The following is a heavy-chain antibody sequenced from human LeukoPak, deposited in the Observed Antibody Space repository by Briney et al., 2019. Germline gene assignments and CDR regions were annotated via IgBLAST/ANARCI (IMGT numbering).Heavy chain of an antibody. V-gene: IGHV4-59*12. CDR1: GGPIISYF. J-gene: IGHJ3*01. CDR2: IHYSGST. CDR3: AIGRPRNATRLDDGYDF. Sequence: PSETLSLTCTVSGGPIISYFWSWIRRPPGKGLEWIGYIHYSGSTRYNPSLKSRLTISVDTSKNQFSLILNSVTAADTAVYYCAIGRPRNATRLDDGYDFWGQGTMVTVSS. D-gene: IGHD1-1*01.